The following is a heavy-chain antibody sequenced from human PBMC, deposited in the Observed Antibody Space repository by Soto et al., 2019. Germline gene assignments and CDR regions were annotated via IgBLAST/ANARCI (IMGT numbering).Heavy chain of an antibody. V-gene: IGHV5-51*01. D-gene: IGHD4-17*01. Sequence: GESLKISCKGSGYSFTSYWIGWVRQMPGKGLEWMGIIYPGDSDTRYSPSFQGQVTISADKSISTAYLQWSSLKASDTAMYYCASLTVTTYNYYYDMDVWGQGTTVTVSS. CDR3: ASLTVTTYNYYYDMDV. J-gene: IGHJ6*02. CDR1: GYSFTSYW. CDR2: IYPGDSDT.